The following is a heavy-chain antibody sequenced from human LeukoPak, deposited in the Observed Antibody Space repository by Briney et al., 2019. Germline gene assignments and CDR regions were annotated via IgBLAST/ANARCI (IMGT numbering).Heavy chain of an antibody. D-gene: IGHD6-13*01. V-gene: IGHV3-23*01. CDR3: AKDSEIAAAGSYWYFDL. Sequence: GRSLRLSCAASGFTFSAHSMTWVRQAPGKGLEWVSGISASGDATYYADSVKGRFTISRDNSKNTLYLQMNSLRAEDTAVYYCAKDSEIAAAGSYWYFDLWGRGTLVTVSS. CDR1: GFTFSAHS. J-gene: IGHJ2*01. CDR2: ISASGDAT.